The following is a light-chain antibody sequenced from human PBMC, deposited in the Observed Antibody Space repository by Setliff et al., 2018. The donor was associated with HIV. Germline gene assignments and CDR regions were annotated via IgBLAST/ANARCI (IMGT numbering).Light chain of an antibody. CDR1: TSDIGSYNR. Sequence: QSVLTQPPSVSGSPGQSIIISCTGTTSDIGSYNRVSWYQQRPGTAPKLIIYEVNKRPSGVSNRFSGSKSGTTASLAISGLQADDEADYYCCSHAGSNIFVVFGTGTKVTVL. V-gene: IGLV2-23*02. CDR2: EVN. J-gene: IGLJ1*01. CDR3: CSHAGSNIFVV.